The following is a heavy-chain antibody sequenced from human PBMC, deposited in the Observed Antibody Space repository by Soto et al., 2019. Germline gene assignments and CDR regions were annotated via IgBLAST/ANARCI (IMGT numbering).Heavy chain of an antibody. Sequence: SETLSLTCTVSGGSISSYYWSWIRQPPGKGLEWIGYIYYSGITDYNPSLKSRVTITRDMSTSTAYMELSSLRSEDTAVYYCAAYSGSYPIDYWGQGTLVTVSS. J-gene: IGHJ4*02. CDR3: AAYSGSYPIDY. CDR2: IYYSGIT. CDR1: GGSISSYY. V-gene: IGHV4-59*03. D-gene: IGHD1-26*01.